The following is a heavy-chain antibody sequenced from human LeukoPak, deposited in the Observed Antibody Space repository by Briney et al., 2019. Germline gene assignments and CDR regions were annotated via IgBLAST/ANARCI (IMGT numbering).Heavy chain of an antibody. CDR1: GGSCNGYY. V-gene: IGHV4-34*01. Sequence: SETLSLTCAVYGGSCNGYYWSWIRKPPGKGLVWSGEINHSGSTIYSPSLESRVTISVATSKNQFCLRLSSVTAADTAVYYCARGMGIAAAGSNWFDPWGQGTLVTVSS. CDR3: ARGMGIAAAGSNWFDP. D-gene: IGHD6-13*01. J-gene: IGHJ5*02. CDR2: INHSGST.